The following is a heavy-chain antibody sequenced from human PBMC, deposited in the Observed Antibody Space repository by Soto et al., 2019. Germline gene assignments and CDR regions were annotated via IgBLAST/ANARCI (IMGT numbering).Heavy chain of an antibody. CDR2: ISYDGSNK. CDR3: AGPRRSSDGTTPIDY. Sequence: QVQLVESGGGVVQPGRSLRLSCAASGFTFSSYAMHWVRQAPGKGLEWVAVISYDGSNKYYADSVKGRFTISRDNSKDTLHMQMNSVRDEDKAVYYCAGPRRSSDGTTPIDYWGQGNLVTVSS. D-gene: IGHD1-1*01. CDR1: GFTFSSYA. J-gene: IGHJ4*02. V-gene: IGHV3-30-3*01.